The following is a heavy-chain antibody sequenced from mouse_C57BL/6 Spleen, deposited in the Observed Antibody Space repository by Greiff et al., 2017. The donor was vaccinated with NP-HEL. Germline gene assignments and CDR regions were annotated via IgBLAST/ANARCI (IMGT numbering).Heavy chain of an antibody. Sequence: VQLQQSGAELVRPGTSVKVSCKASGYAFTNYLIEWVKQRPGQGLEWIGVINPGSGGTNYNEKFKGKATLTADKSSSTAYMQLSSLTSEDSAVYFCARGGVYYDYENWYVEVWGTGTTVTVSS. V-gene: IGHV1-54*01. CDR2: INPGSGGT. CDR3: ARGGVYYDYENWYVEV. J-gene: IGHJ1*03. D-gene: IGHD2-4*01. CDR1: GYAFTNYL.